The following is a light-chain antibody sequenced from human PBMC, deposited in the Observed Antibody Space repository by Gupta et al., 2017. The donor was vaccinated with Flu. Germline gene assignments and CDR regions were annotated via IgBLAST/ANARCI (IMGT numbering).Light chain of an antibody. CDR3: QQYGSSPHS. CDR2: GAS. J-gene: IGKJ2*03. Sequence: EIVLTQSPGTLSLSPGERATLSYRASQSVSSSYLAWYQQKPGQAPGLLIYGASSRATGIPDRFSGSGSGTDFTLTISRLEPEDCAVYYCQQYGSSPHSFGQGTKLEIK. CDR1: QSVSSSY. V-gene: IGKV3-20*01.